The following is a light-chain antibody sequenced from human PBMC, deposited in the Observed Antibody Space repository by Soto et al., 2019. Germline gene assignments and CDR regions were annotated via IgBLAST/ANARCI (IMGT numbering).Light chain of an antibody. V-gene: IGKV3-15*01. CDR3: QQYNDWPRT. J-gene: IGKJ1*01. Sequence: EIVMTQSPATLSVSPGERATLSCRSRQSFSSNLAWFQHKPGQAPRLLIYGASTRATGIPARFSGSGSGTEFTLTISSLQSEDFAVYYCQQYNDWPRTFGQGTKVEI. CDR2: GAS. CDR1: QSFSSN.